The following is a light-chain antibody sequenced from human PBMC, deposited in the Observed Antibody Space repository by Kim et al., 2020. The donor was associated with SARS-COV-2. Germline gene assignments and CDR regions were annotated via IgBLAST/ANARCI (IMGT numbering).Light chain of an antibody. Sequence: GSVGERVTITCRASQSITTYLNWYQQKPGKAPKVLIYDASTLQSGVPSRFSGGGSGTHFTLTISSLQPEDFATYYCQQSYRTRWTFGQGTKVDIK. V-gene: IGKV1-39*01. CDR3: QQSYRTRWT. J-gene: IGKJ1*01. CDR2: DAS. CDR1: QSITTY.